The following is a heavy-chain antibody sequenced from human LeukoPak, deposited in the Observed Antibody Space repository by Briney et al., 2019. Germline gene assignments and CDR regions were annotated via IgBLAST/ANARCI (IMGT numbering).Heavy chain of an antibody. CDR1: GFTVSSNY. Sequence: GGSLRLSCAASGFTVSSNYMSWVRQAPGEGLEWVSVIYSGGSTYYADSVKGRFTISRDNSKNTLYLQMNSLRDEDTAVYFCARATATRTRFDYWGQGTLVTVSS. CDR2: IYSGGST. D-gene: IGHD1-14*01. CDR3: ARATATRTRFDY. V-gene: IGHV3-53*01. J-gene: IGHJ4*02.